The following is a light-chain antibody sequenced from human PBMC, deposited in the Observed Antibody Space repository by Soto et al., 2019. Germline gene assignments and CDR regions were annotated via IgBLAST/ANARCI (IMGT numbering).Light chain of an antibody. J-gene: IGKJ1*01. CDR3: QLYGTPPKP. CDR2: AAS. Sequence: EIVLTQSPATLSLSPGERATLSCRASQTVSSNYLAWYQQKPGQAPRLLIYAASTRATGIPDRFSGSGSGTDFTLSISRLEPEDFAVYYCQLYGTPPKPFGQGTKVDIK. V-gene: IGKV3-20*01. CDR1: QTVSSNY.